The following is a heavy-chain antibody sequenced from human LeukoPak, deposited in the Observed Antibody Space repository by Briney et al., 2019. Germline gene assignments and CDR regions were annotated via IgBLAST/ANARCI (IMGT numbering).Heavy chain of an antibody. Sequence: GGSLRLSCAASGFTFSSYSMSWVRQAPGKGLEWVSSISSSSSYIYYADSVKGRFTISRDNAKNSLYLQMNSLRAEDTAVYYCARDRDPGYYDTNGYRRVNAFDIWGQGTMVTVSS. V-gene: IGHV3-21*01. CDR1: GFTFSSYS. CDR2: ISSSSSYI. D-gene: IGHD3-22*01. CDR3: ARDRDPGYYDTNGYRRVNAFDI. J-gene: IGHJ3*02.